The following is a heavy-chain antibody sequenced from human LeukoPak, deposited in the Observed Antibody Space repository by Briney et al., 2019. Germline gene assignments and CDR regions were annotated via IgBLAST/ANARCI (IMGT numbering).Heavy chain of an antibody. CDR1: GYTFARYG. V-gene: IGHV1-18*01. D-gene: IGHD3-3*01. CDR3: ARDQGFWSPFDP. CDR2: ISAYNGDI. J-gene: IGHJ5*02. Sequence: ASVKVSCKASGYTFARYGISWVRQAPGQGLEWMGWISAYNGDINYAENLQERVTMTTDTSTSTAYMELRSLRPDDTAVYYCARDQGFWSPFDPWGQGTLVTVSS.